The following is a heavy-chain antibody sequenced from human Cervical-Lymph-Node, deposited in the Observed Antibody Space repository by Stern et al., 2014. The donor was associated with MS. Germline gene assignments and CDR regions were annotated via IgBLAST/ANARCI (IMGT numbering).Heavy chain of an antibody. V-gene: IGHV3-74*01. D-gene: IGHD6-13*01. CDR3: ARGTVAAAGTDY. J-gene: IGHJ4*02. CDR1: GFTFSCYW. Sequence: EDQLVDSGGGLVQPGGSLRLSCAASGFTFSCYWMHWVRQAPGKGLVWVSLINTDGRSTNYADSVKGRFTISRDNAKNTLYLRMNSLRVEDTAVYYCARGTVAAAGTDYWGQGTLVTVSS. CDR2: INTDGRST.